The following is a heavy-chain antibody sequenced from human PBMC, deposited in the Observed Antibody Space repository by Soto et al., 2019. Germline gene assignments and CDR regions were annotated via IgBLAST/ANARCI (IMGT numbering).Heavy chain of an antibody. CDR1: GFTFRTYY. V-gene: IGHV3-21*01. CDR3: ERQYPSSSRHFEH. Sequence: EVELVESGGGLVKPGGSLKLSCAASGFTFRTYYMIWVRQAPGKGLEWVSTISAGSSNIYYAPSVKGRFTISRDNAKKLLFLQINSLRAEDTAVYYCERQYPSSSRHFEHWGQGTLVIVSS. J-gene: IGHJ4*02. D-gene: IGHD6-6*01. CDR2: ISAGSSNI.